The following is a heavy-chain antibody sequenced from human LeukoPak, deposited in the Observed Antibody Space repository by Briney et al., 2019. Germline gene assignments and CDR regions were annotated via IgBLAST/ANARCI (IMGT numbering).Heavy chain of an antibody. D-gene: IGHD1-1*01. CDR3: AKHWRGPYRPADY. CDR2: ISGSGGST. Sequence: GGSLRLSCAASGFTFSSYAMSWVRQAPGRGLECVSAISGSGGSTYYADSVKGRFTISRDNAKNSLYLQMNSLRAEDTAVYYCAKHWRGPYRPADYWGQGTLVTVSS. J-gene: IGHJ4*02. CDR1: GFTFSSYA. V-gene: IGHV3-23*01.